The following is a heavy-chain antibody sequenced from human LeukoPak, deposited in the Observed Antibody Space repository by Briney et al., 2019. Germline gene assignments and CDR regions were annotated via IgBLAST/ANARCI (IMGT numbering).Heavy chain of an antibody. Sequence: SETLSLTCTVSGASIRSHYWSWIRQPPGKGLEWIGSIYYSGSTYYNPSLKSRVTISVDTSKNQFSLKLSSVTAADTAVYYCARDPPAAGSYYFDYWGQGTLVTVSS. J-gene: IGHJ4*02. CDR3: ARDPPAAGSYYFDY. CDR2: IYYSGST. CDR1: GASIRSHY. V-gene: IGHV4-59*11. D-gene: IGHD6-13*01.